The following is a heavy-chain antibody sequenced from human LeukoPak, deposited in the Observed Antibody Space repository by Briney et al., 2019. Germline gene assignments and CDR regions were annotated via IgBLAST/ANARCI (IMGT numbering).Heavy chain of an antibody. V-gene: IGHV3-20*04. CDR2: INWNGGST. CDR1: GFTFDGYG. J-gene: IGHJ3*02. D-gene: IGHD3-3*01. Sequence: GGSLRLSCAASGFTFDGYGMSWVRQAPGKGLEWVSGINWNGGSTGYADSVKGRFTISRDNAKNSLYLQMNSLRAEDTALYYCARQTVVVPAATSYYDFWSGYYVGAFDIWGQGTMVTVSS. CDR3: ARQTVVVPAATSYYDFWSGYYVGAFDI.